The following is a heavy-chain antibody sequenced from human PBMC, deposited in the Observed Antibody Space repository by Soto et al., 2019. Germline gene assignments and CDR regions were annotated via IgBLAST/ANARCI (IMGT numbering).Heavy chain of an antibody. Sequence: EVQLLESGGGLVQPGGALRLSCAASGFTFSDYAMTWIRQAPGKRLEWVSVISGSGGSTFYADSVKGRFTIYSDSSKSTVYLQMNSLRVEDTAVYYCARDLISTWYPPDYWRLGTLITVSS. CDR1: GFTFSDYA. CDR3: ARDLISTWYPPDY. D-gene: IGHD6-13*01. J-gene: IGHJ4*02. CDR2: ISGSGGST. V-gene: IGHV3-23*01.